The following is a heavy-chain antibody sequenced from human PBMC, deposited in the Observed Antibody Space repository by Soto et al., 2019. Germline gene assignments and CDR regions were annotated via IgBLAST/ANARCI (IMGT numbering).Heavy chain of an antibody. CDR1: GGTFSSYT. J-gene: IGHJ6*03. CDR2: IIPILGIA. CDR3: ARDDIVVVPAAEYYYYYYYMDV. V-gene: IGHV1-69*04. D-gene: IGHD2-2*01. Sequence: SVKVSCKASGGTFSSYTISWVRQAPGQGLEWMGRIIPILGIANYAQKFQGRVTITADKSTSTAYMELSSLRSEDTAVYYCARDDIVVVPAAEYYYYYYYMDVWGKGTTVTVSS.